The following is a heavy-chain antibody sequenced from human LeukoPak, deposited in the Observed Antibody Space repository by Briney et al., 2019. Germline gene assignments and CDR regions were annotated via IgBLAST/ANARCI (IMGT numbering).Heavy chain of an antibody. D-gene: IGHD2-2*01. Sequence: PGGSLRLSCAASGFTFSDYYMSWIRQAPGKGLEWVSYISSSGSTIYYADPVKGRFTISRDNAKNSLYLQMNSLRAEDTAVYYCAREDTYCSSTSCYGRWFDPWGQGTLVTVSS. CDR3: AREDTYCSSTSCYGRWFDP. CDR2: ISSSGSTI. J-gene: IGHJ5*02. V-gene: IGHV3-11*04. CDR1: GFTFSDYY.